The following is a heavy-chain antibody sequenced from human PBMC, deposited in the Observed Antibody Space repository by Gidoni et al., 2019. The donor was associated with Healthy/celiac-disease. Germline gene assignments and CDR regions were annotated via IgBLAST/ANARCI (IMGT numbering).Heavy chain of an antibody. D-gene: IGHD3-10*01. J-gene: IGHJ4*02. V-gene: IGHV4-39*01. CDR3: AGPSRGLLWFGESPLDY. CDR2: IYYSGST. CDR1: GGSISSSSYY. Sequence: QLQLQESGPGLVKPSETLSLTCTVPGGSISSSSYYWGWIRQPPGKGLEWIGSIYYSGSTYYNPSLKSRVTISVDTSKNQFSLKLSSVTAADTAVYYCAGPSRGLLWFGESPLDYWGQGTLVTVSS.